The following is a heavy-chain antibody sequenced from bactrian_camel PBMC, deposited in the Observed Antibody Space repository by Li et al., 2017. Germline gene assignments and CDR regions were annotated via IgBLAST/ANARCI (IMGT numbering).Heavy chain of an antibody. Sequence: VQLVESGGGSVQAGGSLRLSCAASGSTDSVKCMAWFRQTPDGGCQKVATTYTRGPITEYADFAKGRSYISHFPNNTVYLQMDALKPEDTAVYYCAADPKTPCWNRNTRYKYWGQGTQVTVS. CDR3: AADPKTPCWNRNTRYKY. J-gene: IGHJ4*01. D-gene: IGHD1*01. CDR1: GSTDSVKC. V-gene: IGHV3S40*01. CDR2: TYTRGPIT.